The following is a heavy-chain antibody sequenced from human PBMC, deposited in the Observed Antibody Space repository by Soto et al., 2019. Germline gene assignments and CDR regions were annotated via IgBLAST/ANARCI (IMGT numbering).Heavy chain of an antibody. CDR2: MSTTGYRT. J-gene: IGHJ3*01. D-gene: IGHD5-12*01. V-gene: IGHV3-48*03. Sequence: EVKLVESGGGLVQPGGSLRLSCAASGFSVSAYEMDWVRQAQGKGLEWDSFMSTTGYRTYYPDSVKGRFTICRDNAKNSRYLQIDSLRAEDSAVYYCTLEVYVYNTEDLDPWSQGKKDRVSS. CDR3: TLEVYVYNTEDLDP. CDR1: GFSVSAYE.